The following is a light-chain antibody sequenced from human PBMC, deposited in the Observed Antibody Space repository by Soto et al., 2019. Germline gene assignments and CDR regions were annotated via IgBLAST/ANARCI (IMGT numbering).Light chain of an antibody. CDR1: RNDVGNYNL. CDR2: EDS. Sequence: QSALTQPASVSGSPGQSITVSCTGSRNDVGNYNLVSWYQQSPGKAPKLLIYEDSKRPSGVSNRFPGSKSGDTASLTISGLQTEDEADYYCCSYTGATTAYVFGTGTKVTVL. J-gene: IGLJ1*01. V-gene: IGLV2-23*01. CDR3: CSYTGATTAYV.